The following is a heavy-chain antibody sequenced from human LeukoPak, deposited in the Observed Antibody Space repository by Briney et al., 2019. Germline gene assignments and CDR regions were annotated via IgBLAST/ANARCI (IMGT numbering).Heavy chain of an antibody. Sequence: SVKVSCKASGGTFSSYAISWVRQAPGQGLEWMGGIIPIFGTANYAQKFQGRVTVAADESTSTAYMELSSLRSEDTAVYYCAAEGRTGEDYWGQGTLVTVSS. J-gene: IGHJ4*02. CDR2: IIPIFGTA. CDR1: GGTFSSYA. CDR3: AAEGRTGEDY. V-gene: IGHV1-69*13. D-gene: IGHD1-1*01.